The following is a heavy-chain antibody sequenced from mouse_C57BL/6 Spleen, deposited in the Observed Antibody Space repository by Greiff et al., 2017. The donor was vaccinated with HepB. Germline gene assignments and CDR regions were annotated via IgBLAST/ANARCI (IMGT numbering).Heavy chain of an antibody. CDR3: TPITTVNY. D-gene: IGHD1-1*01. CDR2: IDPENGDT. Sequence: EVKLVESGAELVRPGASVKLSCTASGFNIKDDYMHWVKQRPEQGLEWIGWIDPENGDTEYASKFQGKATITADTSSNTAYLQLSSLTSEDTAVYYCTPITTVNYWGQGTTLTVSS. V-gene: IGHV14-4*01. CDR1: GFNIKDDY. J-gene: IGHJ2*01.